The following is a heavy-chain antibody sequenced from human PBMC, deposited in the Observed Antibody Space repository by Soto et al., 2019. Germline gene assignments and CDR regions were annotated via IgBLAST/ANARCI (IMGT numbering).Heavy chain of an antibody. CDR3: ITGYYTWFDP. CDR1: GYTFSTYW. D-gene: IGHD3-9*01. CDR2: IYPGDSNT. V-gene: IGHV5-51*01. Sequence: GESLKISCKGSGYTFSTYWIGWVRQKPGKGLEWMGNIYPGDSNTRYSPSFQGRVTISADKSVSTAYLQWGSLEASDSAMYFCITGYYTWFDPWGHGTLVTVSS. J-gene: IGHJ5*02.